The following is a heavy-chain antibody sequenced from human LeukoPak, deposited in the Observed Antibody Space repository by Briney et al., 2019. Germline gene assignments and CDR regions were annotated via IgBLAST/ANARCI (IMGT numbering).Heavy chain of an antibody. Sequence: SENLSLTCTVSSGSIGSSSNYWGWIRQAPGKGLEWIGNVYYSGSTFYNPSLKSRVTISVDMSKNQFSLKLRSVTAADTAIYYCARASFNVVFGNWFDPWGQGTLVTVSS. V-gene: IGHV4-39*01. D-gene: IGHD2-8*01. CDR1: SGSIGSSSNY. CDR3: ARASFNVVFGNWFDP. CDR2: VYYSGST. J-gene: IGHJ5*02.